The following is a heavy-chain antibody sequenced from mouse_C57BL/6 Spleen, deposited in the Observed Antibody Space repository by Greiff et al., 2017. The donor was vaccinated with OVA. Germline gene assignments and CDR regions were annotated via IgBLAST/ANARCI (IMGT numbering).Heavy chain of an antibody. J-gene: IGHJ2*01. V-gene: IGHV1-69*01. CDR3: ARGDYGRRIGGY. CDR1: GYTFTSYW. D-gene: IGHD1-1*01. Sequence: VQLQQPGAELVMPGASVKLSCKASGYTFTSYWMHWVKQRPGQGLEWIGEIDPSDSYTNYNQKFKGKSTLTVDKSSSTAYMQLSSLTSEDSAVYYCARGDYGRRIGGYWGQGTTLTVSS. CDR2: IDPSDSYT.